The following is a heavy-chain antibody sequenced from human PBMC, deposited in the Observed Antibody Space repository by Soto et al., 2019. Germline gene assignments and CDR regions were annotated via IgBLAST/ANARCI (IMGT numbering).Heavy chain of an antibody. CDR3: ARHVPAAGYYYGMDV. J-gene: IGHJ6*02. Sequence: QVQLVQSGAEVKKPGSSVKVSCKASGGTFSSYAISWVRQAPGQGLEWMGGIIPIFGTANYAQKLQGRVTITADESTSTAYMELSSLRSEATAGYYCARHVPAAGYYYGMDVWGQGTTVTVSS. CDR1: GGTFSSYA. D-gene: IGHD2-2*01. CDR2: IIPIFGTA. V-gene: IGHV1-69*12.